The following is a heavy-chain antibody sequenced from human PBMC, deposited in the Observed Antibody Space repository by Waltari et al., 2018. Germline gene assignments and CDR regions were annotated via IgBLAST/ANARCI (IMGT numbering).Heavy chain of an antibody. V-gene: IGHV4-4*02. CDR2: VHRSGRT. Sequence: QLQLEQLRPGLVKPSETLSLICAVSGDSMGSSDLWNWVRQSPGKGLEWIEQVHRSGRTNYNPSFASRVTVSVDTSTNHFSLKVTSATAADTAVYYCARDRGRGLYLDSWGQGILVTVSP. CDR1: GDSMGSSDL. CDR3: ARDRGRGLYLDS. J-gene: IGHJ4*02. D-gene: IGHD2-15*01.